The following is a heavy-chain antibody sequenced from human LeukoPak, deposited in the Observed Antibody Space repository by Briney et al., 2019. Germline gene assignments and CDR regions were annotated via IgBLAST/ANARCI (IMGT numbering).Heavy chain of an antibody. Sequence: SETLSLTCTVSGDSTSSDRYYGGWVRQPPGKGLEWIGNIYYSGSTYYNPSLKSRVTTSVDTSKNQFFLKLNSVTAADTAVYYCARGRPYSGGYHLDYWGQGTLVTVSA. CDR1: GDSTSSDRYY. D-gene: IGHD1-26*01. J-gene: IGHJ4*02. CDR3: ARGRPYSGGYHLDY. CDR2: IYYSGST. V-gene: IGHV4-39*01.